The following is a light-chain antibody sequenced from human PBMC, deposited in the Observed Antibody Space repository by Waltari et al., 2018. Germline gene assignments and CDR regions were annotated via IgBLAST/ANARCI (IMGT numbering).Light chain of an antibody. Sequence: SYDLTQPLSVSVALGQTARITCGGINIGGNNVHWYQQKPGQAPLLVIYRENNRPSRIPERFSGTNSENTATLTSRRAQAADEADYYCQVWDSSTAVFGGGTQLTVL. CDR2: REN. J-gene: IGLJ7*01. V-gene: IGLV3-9*01. CDR3: QVWDSSTAV. CDR1: NIGGNN.